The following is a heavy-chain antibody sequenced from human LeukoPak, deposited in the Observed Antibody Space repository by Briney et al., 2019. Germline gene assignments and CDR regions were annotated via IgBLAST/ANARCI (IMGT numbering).Heavy chain of an antibody. CDR3: ARHLLWFGELSGGFDY. V-gene: IGHV3-23*01. CDR2: ISGSGGST. D-gene: IGHD3-10*01. CDR1: GFTFSNYA. Sequence: PGGSLRLSCAASGFTFSNYAMNWVRQAPGKGLEWVSGISGSGGSTYYADSVKGRFTVSRDNSKNTLYLQMNSLRAEDTAVYYCARHLLWFGELSGGFDYWGQGTLVTVSS. J-gene: IGHJ4*02.